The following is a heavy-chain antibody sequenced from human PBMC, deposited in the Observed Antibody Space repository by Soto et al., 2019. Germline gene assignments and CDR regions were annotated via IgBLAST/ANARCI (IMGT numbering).Heavy chain of an antibody. J-gene: IGHJ6*02. V-gene: IGHV1-2*02. Sequence: XSVKVSCKASGYTFTGYYMHWVRQAPGQGLEWMGWINPNSGGTNYAQKFQGRVTMTRDTSISTAYMELSRLRSDDTAVYYCARGNYGSGSSYYYYGMDVWGQGTTVTVSS. CDR3: ARGNYGSGSSYYYYGMDV. CDR2: INPNSGGT. CDR1: GYTFTGYY. D-gene: IGHD3-10*01.